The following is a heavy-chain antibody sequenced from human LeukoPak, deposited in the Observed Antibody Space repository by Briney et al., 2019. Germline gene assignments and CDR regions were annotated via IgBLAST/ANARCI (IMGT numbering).Heavy chain of an antibody. CDR2: IASKTDGGAT. CDR3: TTGIRGD. CDR1: GLTVTNAW. D-gene: IGHD3-10*01. J-gene: IGHJ4*02. V-gene: IGHV3-15*07. Sequence: GGSLRLSCSASGLTVTNAWMNWVRQAPGEGLDWVGRIASKTDGGATDCAAPVKGRFTISRDDSKNTLNLQMNSLKTEDTAVYYCTTGIRGDWGQGTLVTVSS.